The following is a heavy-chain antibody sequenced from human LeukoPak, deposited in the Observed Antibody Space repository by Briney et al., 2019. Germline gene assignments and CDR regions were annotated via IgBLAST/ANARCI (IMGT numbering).Heavy chain of an antibody. J-gene: IGHJ5*02. V-gene: IGHV3-7*04. CDR1: GFTFSSNW. D-gene: IGHD5-18*01. CDR2: VKQDGSET. CDR3: ARAYSYAFEP. Sequence: GGSLRLSCAASGFTFSSNWMSWVRQAPGKGLEWVPNVKQDGSETYYVDSVKGRFTISRDNAKSSLFLQMNTLRVEDTAVYYCARAYSYAFEPWGQGTLVTVSS.